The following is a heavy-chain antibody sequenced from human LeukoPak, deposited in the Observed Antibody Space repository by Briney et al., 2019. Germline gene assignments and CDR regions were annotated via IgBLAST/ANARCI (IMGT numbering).Heavy chain of an antibody. V-gene: IGHV3-7*01. CDR3: ARDGPVTPSYYYYGMDV. CDR1: GFTFSSYW. D-gene: IGHD4-17*01. Sequence: PGGSLRLSCAASGFTFSSYWMSWVRQAPGKGLEWVASIKQDGSEKYYVDSVKGRFTISRDNAKNSLYLQMNSLRAEDTAVYYCARDGPVTPSYYYYGMDVWGQGTTVTVSS. J-gene: IGHJ6*02. CDR2: IKQDGSEK.